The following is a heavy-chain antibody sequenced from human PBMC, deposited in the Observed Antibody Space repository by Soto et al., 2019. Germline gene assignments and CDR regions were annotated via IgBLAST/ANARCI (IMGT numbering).Heavy chain of an antibody. D-gene: IGHD6-6*01. CDR3: LRRDDKSSYPYYGMDV. J-gene: IGHJ6*01. CDR1: GSSFTSYW. CDR2: IDPSDSYT. V-gene: IGHV5-10-1*01. Sequence: PGESLKISCEGSGSSFTSYWIIWVRQMPGKGLEWMGKIDPSDSYTSYSPSLPHHVTISADKSLSTAYLQWSSLKASDTAMYYCLRRDDKSSYPYYGMDVWEQGPRVTVSS.